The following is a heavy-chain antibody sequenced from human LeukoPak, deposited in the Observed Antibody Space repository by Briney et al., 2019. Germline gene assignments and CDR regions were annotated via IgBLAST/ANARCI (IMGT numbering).Heavy chain of an antibody. Sequence: ASVKVSCKASGYTFTGYYMHWVRQAPGQGLEWMGWINPNSGGTNYAQKFQGRVTMTRDTSISTGYMELSNLRSDDTAVYYCARDLKRGYSSGRYSWGTGSSNDFWGQGTLVTVSS. CDR1: GYTFTGYY. V-gene: IGHV1-2*02. J-gene: IGHJ4*02. CDR2: INPNSGGT. CDR3: ARDLKRGYSSGRYSWGTGSSNDF. D-gene: IGHD6-19*01.